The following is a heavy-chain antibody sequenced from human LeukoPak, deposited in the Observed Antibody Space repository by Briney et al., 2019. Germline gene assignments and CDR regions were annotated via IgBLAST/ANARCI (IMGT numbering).Heavy chain of an antibody. Sequence: ASVKVSCKASGYTFTGYYMHWVRQAPGQGLEWMGWINPNSGGTNYAQKFQGRVTMTRDTSISTAYMELSRLRSDDTAVYYCARGWYITMIVVVDLDYWGQGTLVTVSS. V-gene: IGHV1-2*02. J-gene: IGHJ4*02. CDR1: GYTFTGYY. CDR3: ARGWYITMIVVVDLDY. D-gene: IGHD3-22*01. CDR2: INPNSGGT.